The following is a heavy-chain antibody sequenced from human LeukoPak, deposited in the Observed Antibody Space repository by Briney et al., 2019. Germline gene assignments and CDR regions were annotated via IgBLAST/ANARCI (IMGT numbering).Heavy chain of an antibody. D-gene: IGHD4-17*01. J-gene: IGHJ1*01. CDR1: GFTFSSYW. Sequence: PGGSLRLSCAASGFTFSSYWMHWVRHAPGKGLVWVSRINSDGSSTSYADSVKGRFTISRDNAKNTLYLQMNSLRAEDTAVYYCARGPPSPDYDQYFQHWGQGTLVTVSS. CDR2: INSDGSST. V-gene: IGHV3-74*01. CDR3: ARGPPSPDYDQYFQH.